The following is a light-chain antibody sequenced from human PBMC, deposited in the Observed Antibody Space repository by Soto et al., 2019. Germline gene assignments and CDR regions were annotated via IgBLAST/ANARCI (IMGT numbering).Light chain of an antibody. V-gene: IGKV3-15*01. CDR2: GAS. Sequence: EIVMTQSPATLSVSPGERATLSCRASQSVSSNLAWYQQKPGQAPRLLIYGASTRATGIPARFSGSGSGTEVTLTISSLQSEDFAVDYCQQYNNWPITVGQGTRLEIK. CDR3: QQYNNWPIT. CDR1: QSVSSN. J-gene: IGKJ5*01.